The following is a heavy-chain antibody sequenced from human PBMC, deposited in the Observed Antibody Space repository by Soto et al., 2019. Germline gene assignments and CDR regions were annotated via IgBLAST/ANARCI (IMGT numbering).Heavy chain of an antibody. CDR3: ARDKRDSSGWFLFDY. J-gene: IGHJ4*02. CDR2: VHYTGST. Sequence: SESLSLTCTVSAGSIGNYYCSWSRQPPGKGLDWIGYVHYTGSTNYNPSLKSRVTISVDTSKNQFSLKLSSVTAADTAVYYCARDKRDSSGWFLFDYWGQGTLVTVSS. CDR1: AGSIGNYY. V-gene: IGHV4-59*01. D-gene: IGHD6-19*01.